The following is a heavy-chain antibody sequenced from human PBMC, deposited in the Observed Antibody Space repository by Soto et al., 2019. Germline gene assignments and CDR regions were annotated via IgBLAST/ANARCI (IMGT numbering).Heavy chain of an antibody. CDR3: ASQHYYDSSGYYVGY. D-gene: IGHD3-22*01. J-gene: IGHJ4*02. CDR1: GGSISSNIYY. Sequence: SETLSLTCTVSGGSISSNIYYGGWVRQPPGKGLEWIGNIHYSGSTYYDSSLKSRVTISVDTSKNQFSLRLSSVTAADTAVYYCASQHYYDSSGYYVGYWGQGTLVTVS. V-gene: IGHV4-39*01. CDR2: IHYSGST.